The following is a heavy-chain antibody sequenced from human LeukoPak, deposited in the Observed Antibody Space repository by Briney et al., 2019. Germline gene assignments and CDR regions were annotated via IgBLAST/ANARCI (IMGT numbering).Heavy chain of an antibody. J-gene: IGHJ4*02. CDR2: IYHSGGT. Sequence: SETLSLTCAVYGGSFSGYYWSWIRQPPGKGLEWIGYIYHSGGTYYNPSLKSRVTISVDRSSNQFSLKLTSVTAADTAVYYCARTVTTTHFDYWGQGTLVTVSS. CDR3: ARTVTTTHFDY. D-gene: IGHD4-11*01. CDR1: GGSFSGYY. V-gene: IGHV4-34*01.